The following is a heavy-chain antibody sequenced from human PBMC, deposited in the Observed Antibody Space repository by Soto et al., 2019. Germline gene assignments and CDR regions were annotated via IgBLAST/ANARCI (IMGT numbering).Heavy chain of an antibody. Sequence: SETLSLTCTVSGGSISSGGYYWSWIRQHPGKGLEWIGYIYYSGSTYYNPSLKSRVTISVDTSKNQFSLKLSSVTAADTAVYYCARRGDFWSGYRYWGQGTLVTVSS. CDR1: GGSISSGGYY. D-gene: IGHD3-3*01. CDR2: IYYSGST. CDR3: ARRGDFWSGYRY. V-gene: IGHV4-31*03. J-gene: IGHJ4*02.